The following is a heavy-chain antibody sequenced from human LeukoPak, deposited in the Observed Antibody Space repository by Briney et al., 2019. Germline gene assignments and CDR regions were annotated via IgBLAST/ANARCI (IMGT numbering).Heavy chain of an antibody. D-gene: IGHD2-2*02. Sequence: GESLKISCEASGFNFNNYWVGWVRQMPGKGLEWMGIFYPGDYDTRYSPSFQGHVTISVDKSISTAYLQWRSLRASDTAMYFCAGHSFDTVDAFDVWGQGTIVTVSA. CDR3: AGHSFDTVDAFDV. CDR1: GFNFNNYW. CDR2: FYPGDYDT. J-gene: IGHJ3*01. V-gene: IGHV5-51*01.